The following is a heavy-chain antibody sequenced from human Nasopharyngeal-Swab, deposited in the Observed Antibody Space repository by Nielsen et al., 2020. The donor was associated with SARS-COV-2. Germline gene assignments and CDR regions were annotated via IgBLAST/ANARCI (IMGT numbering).Heavy chain of an antibody. CDR2: IIVNLGMT. CDR1: GGTFSKYA. J-gene: IGHJ4*02. D-gene: IGHD4-17*01. Sequence: SVKVSCKVSGGTFSKYAISWVRQDPGQGLEWMGGIIVNLGMTKYAQKFKDSVIINADESTGTAYMELSSLRSEDTAVYYCATWGIGYGENAHATFDSWGQGTQVTVSS. V-gene: IGHV1-69*10. CDR3: ATWGIGYGENAHATFDS.